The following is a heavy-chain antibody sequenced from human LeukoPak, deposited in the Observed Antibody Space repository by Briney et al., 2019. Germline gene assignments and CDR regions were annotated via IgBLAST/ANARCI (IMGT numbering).Heavy chain of an antibody. CDR1: GGSFSGYY. J-gene: IGHJ3*02. CDR3: ARDAIAAAALGAFDI. V-gene: IGHV4-34*01. D-gene: IGHD6-13*01. CDR2: INHSGST. Sequence: SETLSLTCAVYGGSFSGYYWSWIRQPPGKGLEWIGEINHSGSTNYNPSLKSRVTISVDTSKNQFSLKLSSVTAADTAVYYCARDAIAAAALGAFDIWGQGTMVTVSS.